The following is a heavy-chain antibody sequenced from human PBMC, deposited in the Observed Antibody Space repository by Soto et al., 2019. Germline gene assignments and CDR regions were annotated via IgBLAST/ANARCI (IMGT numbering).Heavy chain of an antibody. CDR2: IWYDGSNK. CDR3: ARENIVVVPAAMMRYYYMDV. Sequence: GESLKISCAASGFTFSSYGMHWVRQAPGKGLEWVAVIWYDGSNKYYADSVKGRFTISRDNSKNTLYLQMNSLRAEDTAVYYCARENIVVVPAAMMRYYYMDVWGKGTTVTVSS. J-gene: IGHJ6*03. D-gene: IGHD2-2*01. V-gene: IGHV3-33*01. CDR1: GFTFSSYG.